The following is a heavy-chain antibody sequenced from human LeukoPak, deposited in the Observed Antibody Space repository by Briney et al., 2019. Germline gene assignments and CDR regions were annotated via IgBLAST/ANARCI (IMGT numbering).Heavy chain of an antibody. J-gene: IGHJ4*02. Sequence: ASVKVSCKASGYTFTGYYMHWVRQAPGQGLEWMGWINPNSGGTNYAQKFQGRVTMTRDTSISTACMELSRLRSDDTAVYYCARMKGAKSQFFDYWGQGTLVTVSS. V-gene: IGHV1-2*02. CDR3: ARMKGAKSQFFDY. CDR2: INPNSGGT. D-gene: IGHD1-26*01. CDR1: GYTFTGYY.